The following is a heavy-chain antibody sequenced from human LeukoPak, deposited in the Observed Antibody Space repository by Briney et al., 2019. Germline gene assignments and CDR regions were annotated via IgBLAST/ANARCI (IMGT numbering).Heavy chain of an antibody. D-gene: IGHD2-2*01. Sequence: GGSLTLSCSASGFTFSSYAMNWVRQAPGKGLEYVSAITSNWGSTYYADSVKGRFTISRDNSKNTLYLQMSSLRAEDRAVYYCVKGSGSDTSYYGGDYWGQGSSATVSS. CDR2: ITSNWGST. V-gene: IGHV3-64D*06. CDR3: VKGSGSDTSYYGGDY. CDR1: GFTFSSYA. J-gene: IGHJ4*02.